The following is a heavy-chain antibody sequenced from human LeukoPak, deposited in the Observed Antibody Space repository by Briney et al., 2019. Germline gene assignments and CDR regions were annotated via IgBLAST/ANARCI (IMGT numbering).Heavy chain of an antibody. CDR1: GYTFSSFG. CDR2: ISAYNGDT. D-gene: IGHD3-10*01. Sequence: WASVKVSCKASGYTFSSFGINWMRQAPGQGLEWMGWISAYNGDTNYAQKLQGRVTMTTDTSTSTAYMDLRSLRSDDTAVYYCARGGYYDSGSFPDYWGQGTLVTVSS. CDR3: ARGGYYDSGSFPDY. V-gene: IGHV1-18*01. J-gene: IGHJ4*02.